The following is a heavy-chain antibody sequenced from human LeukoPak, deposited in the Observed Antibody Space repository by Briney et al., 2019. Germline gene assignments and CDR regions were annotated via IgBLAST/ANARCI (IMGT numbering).Heavy chain of an antibody. V-gene: IGHV3-23*01. CDR1: GFTFSTYA. CDR3: AKDKAPGSWHTPSDY. J-gene: IGHJ4*02. CDR2: VSAGGGAT. D-gene: IGHD6-13*01. Sequence: GGSLRLSCAASGFTFSTYAMTWVRQAPGKGLEWVCAVSAGGGATYYSASVKGRFIISRDNSKSTLHLQMHSLRAEDTAVYYCAKDKAPGSWHTPSDYWGQGTLVTVSS.